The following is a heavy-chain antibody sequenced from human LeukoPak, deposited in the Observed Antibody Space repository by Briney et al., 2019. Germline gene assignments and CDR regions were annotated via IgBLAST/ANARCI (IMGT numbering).Heavy chain of an antibody. CDR3: VKKHSTGWYDW. V-gene: IGHV3-64D*06. Sequence: GGSLRLTCSASGFTFSNYAMHWVRQAPEKGLQYVSTISSNGGTTYYADSVKGRFTVSRDNSKNTLYLQMSSLGAEDTAVYYCVKKHSTGWYDWWGQGSLVTVSS. CDR2: ISSNGGTT. J-gene: IGHJ5*01. CDR1: GFTFSNYA. D-gene: IGHD2/OR15-2a*01.